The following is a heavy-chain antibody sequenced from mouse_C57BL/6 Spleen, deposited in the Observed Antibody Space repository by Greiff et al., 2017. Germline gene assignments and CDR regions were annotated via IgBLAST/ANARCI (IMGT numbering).Heavy chain of an antibody. CDR2: IDPSDSYT. CDR3: AREGGDYAGTRYFDV. V-gene: IGHV1-59*01. J-gene: IGHJ1*03. D-gene: IGHD2-4*01. Sequence: QVQLQQPGAELVRPGTSVKLSCKASGYTFTSYWMHWVKQRPGQGLEWIGVIDPSDSYTNYNQKFKGKATLSVDTSSSTAYRQLSSLTSADSAVYYCAREGGDYAGTRYFDVWGTGTTVTVSS. CDR1: GYTFTSYW.